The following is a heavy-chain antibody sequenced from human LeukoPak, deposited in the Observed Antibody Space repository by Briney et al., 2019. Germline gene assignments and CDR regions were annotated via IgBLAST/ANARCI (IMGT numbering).Heavy chain of an antibody. V-gene: IGHV3-74*01. J-gene: IGHJ3*02. D-gene: IGHD1-7*01. Sequence: GGSLRLSCAASGFTFSSYWMHWVRQAPGKGLVWVSRINTDGSSTSYADSVKGRFTISRDNAKNTLYLQMNSLRAEDTAVYYCARDPGYNWNYGALDIWGQGTMVTVSS. CDR1: GFTFSSYW. CDR2: INTDGSST. CDR3: ARDPGYNWNYGALDI.